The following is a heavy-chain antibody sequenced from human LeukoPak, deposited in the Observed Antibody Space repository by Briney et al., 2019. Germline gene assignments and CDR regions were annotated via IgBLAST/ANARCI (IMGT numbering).Heavy chain of an antibody. J-gene: IGHJ3*02. V-gene: IGHV3-23*01. Sequence: PGGSLRLSCAASGFTFSSYAMSWVRQAPGKGLEWVSVISGSGGSTYYADSVKGRFTISRDNSKNTLYLQMNSLRAEDTAVYYCAKALSIYGDPLIDAFDIWGQGTMVTVSS. CDR3: AKALSIYGDPLIDAFDI. CDR2: ISGSGGST. CDR1: GFTFSSYA. D-gene: IGHD4-17*01.